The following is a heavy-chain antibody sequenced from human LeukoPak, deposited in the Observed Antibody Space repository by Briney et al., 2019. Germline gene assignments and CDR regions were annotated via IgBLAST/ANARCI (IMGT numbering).Heavy chain of an antibody. CDR2: IRYDGSNK. V-gene: IGHV3-30*02. CDR3: VKDKHRDGYTYGVYDS. J-gene: IGHJ5*01. CDR1: GFTFSSYG. Sequence: SEGSLRLSCAASGFTFSSYGMHWVRQAPGKGLEWVAFIRYDGSNKYYADSVKGRFTISRDNAKNSLDLQMSSLRPEDTALYYCVKDKHRDGYTYGVYDSWGQGTLITVSS. D-gene: IGHD5-12*01.